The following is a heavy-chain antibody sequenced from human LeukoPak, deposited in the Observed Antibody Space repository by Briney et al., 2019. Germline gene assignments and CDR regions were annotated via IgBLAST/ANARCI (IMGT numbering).Heavy chain of an antibody. CDR1: GFSLSSYS. D-gene: IGHD2-15*01. CDR3: ASDCSGGSLRY. J-gene: IGHJ4*02. CDR2: ISSGSSTI. V-gene: IGHV3-48*01. Sequence: PGGSLRLSCAASGFSLSSYSMNWVRQAPGKGLEWISYISSGSSTIFYADSVKGRFTISRDNAKNSLYLQMNSLRAEDTAVYYCASDCSGGSLRYWGQGTLVTVSS.